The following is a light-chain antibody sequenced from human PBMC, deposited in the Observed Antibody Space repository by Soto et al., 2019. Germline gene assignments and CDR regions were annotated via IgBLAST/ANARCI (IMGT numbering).Light chain of an antibody. Sequence: QSVLTQPASVSGSPGQSITISCTGTSSDVGAYNYVSWYQQHHPGKVPKLMIYDVSNRPSGVPNRFSGSKSGNTASLTISGLQAEDEADYYCSSYTTSSTLVFGGGTQLTVL. CDR1: SSDVGAYNY. J-gene: IGLJ2*01. CDR2: DVS. CDR3: SSYTTSSTLV. V-gene: IGLV2-14*01.